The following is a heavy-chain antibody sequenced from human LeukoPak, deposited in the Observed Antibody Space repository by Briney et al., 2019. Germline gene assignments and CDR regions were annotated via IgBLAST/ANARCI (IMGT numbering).Heavy chain of an antibody. D-gene: IGHD3-10*01. Sequence: GGSLRLSCAASGFTLSSYWMSWVRQAPGKGLEWVANIKQDGSEKYYVDSVKGRFTISRDNAKNSLYLQMNSLRAEDTAVYYCAVFRDYYGSGSYDAFDIWGQGTMVTVSS. J-gene: IGHJ3*02. CDR1: GFTLSSYW. CDR2: IKQDGSEK. V-gene: IGHV3-7*01. CDR3: AVFRDYYGSGSYDAFDI.